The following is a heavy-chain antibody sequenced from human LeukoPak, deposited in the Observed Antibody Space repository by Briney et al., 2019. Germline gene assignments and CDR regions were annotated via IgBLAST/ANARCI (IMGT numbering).Heavy chain of an antibody. CDR1: GGSFSAYY. CDR3: ARWETVTSSDY. Sequence: SETLSLTCAVYGGSFSAYYCHWFRQPPGKGLEWIGEINHSGSTKYNPFFKSRVPISLDTSNNQFSLKLSSVTAADTAVYYCARWETVTSSDYWGQGTLVTVSS. D-gene: IGHD4-17*01. V-gene: IGHV4-34*01. CDR2: INHSGST. J-gene: IGHJ4*02.